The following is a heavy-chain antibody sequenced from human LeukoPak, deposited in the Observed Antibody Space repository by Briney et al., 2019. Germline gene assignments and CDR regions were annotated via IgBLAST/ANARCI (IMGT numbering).Heavy chain of an antibody. J-gene: IGHJ3*02. CDR2: IIPILGIA. Sequence: SVKVSCKASGGTFSSYAISWVRQAPGQGLEWMGRIIPILGIANYAQKFQGRVTITADKSTRTAYMELSSLRSEDTAVYYCARGAAYCSSTSCYTRGYSYGDGAFDIWGQGTMVTVSS. D-gene: IGHD2-2*02. CDR1: GGTFSSYA. CDR3: ARGAAYCSSTSCYTRGYSYGDGAFDI. V-gene: IGHV1-69*04.